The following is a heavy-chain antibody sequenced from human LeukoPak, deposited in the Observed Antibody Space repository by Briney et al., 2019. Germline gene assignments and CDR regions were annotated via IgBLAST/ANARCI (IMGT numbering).Heavy chain of an antibody. D-gene: IGHD6-19*01. J-gene: IGHJ6*02. Sequence: GGSLRLSCAASGFTFSSYGMHWVRQAPGKGLEWVAFIRYDGSNKYYADSVKGRFTISRDNAKNSLYLQMNSLRAEDTALYYCAKDKDVVGYSSGPHYYYGMDVWGQGTTVTVSS. CDR2: IRYDGSNK. V-gene: IGHV3-30*02. CDR1: GFTFSSYG. CDR3: AKDKDVVGYSSGPHYYYGMDV.